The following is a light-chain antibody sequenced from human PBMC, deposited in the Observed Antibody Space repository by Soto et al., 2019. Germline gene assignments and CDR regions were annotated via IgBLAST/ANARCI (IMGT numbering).Light chain of an antibody. CDR2: GAS. Sequence: EIVLTQSPATLSVSPGEGATLSCRASQGIGITLAWYQQKPGQTPRLLIYGASTRATGVPARFSGSGSGTDSILPINGLRSEDFAVYYCQNYADWRLTFGGGT. CDR3: QNYADWRLT. CDR1: QGIGIT. V-gene: IGKV3-15*01. J-gene: IGKJ4*01.